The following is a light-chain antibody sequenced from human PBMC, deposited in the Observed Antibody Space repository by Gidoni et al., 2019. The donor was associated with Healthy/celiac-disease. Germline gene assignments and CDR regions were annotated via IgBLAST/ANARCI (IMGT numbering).Light chain of an antibody. CDR3: QQYGSSGT. V-gene: IGKV3-20*01. CDR1: QSVSSSY. Sequence: DIVFTQSPGTLSLSPGERTTLSCRASQSVSSSYLAWYQQKPGQAPRLLIYGASSRATGIPDRFSGSGSGTDFTLTISRLEPEDFAVYYCQQYGSSGTFXGXTKVEIK. CDR2: GAS. J-gene: IGKJ4*01.